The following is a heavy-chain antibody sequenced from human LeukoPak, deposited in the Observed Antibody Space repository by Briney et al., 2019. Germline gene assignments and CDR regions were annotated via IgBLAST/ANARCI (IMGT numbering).Heavy chain of an antibody. Sequence: GGSLRLSCAASGFTFSSYGMHWVRQAPGKGLEWVAFIRYDGSNKYYADSVKGRFTISRDNSKNTLYLQMNSLRAEDTAVYYCANDIWPITIFGVVILNWGQGTLVTVSS. CDR1: GFTFSSYG. CDR3: ANDIWPITIFGVVILN. D-gene: IGHD3-3*01. J-gene: IGHJ4*02. V-gene: IGHV3-30*02. CDR2: IRYDGSNK.